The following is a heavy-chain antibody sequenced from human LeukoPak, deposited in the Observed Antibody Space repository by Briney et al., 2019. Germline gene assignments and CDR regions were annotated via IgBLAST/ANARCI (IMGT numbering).Heavy chain of an antibody. J-gene: IGHJ6*02. V-gene: IGHV4-61*02. CDR3: ARVLWDFWSGYSFLYGMDV. CDR2: IYTSGST. D-gene: IGHD3-3*01. CDR1: GGSISSGSYY. Sequence: SETLSLTCTVSGGSISSGSYYWRWIRQPAGKGLEWIGRIYTSGSTNYNPSRKSRVTISVDTSKNQFSLKLSSVTAADTAVYYCARVLWDFWSGYSFLYGMDVWGQGTTVTVSS.